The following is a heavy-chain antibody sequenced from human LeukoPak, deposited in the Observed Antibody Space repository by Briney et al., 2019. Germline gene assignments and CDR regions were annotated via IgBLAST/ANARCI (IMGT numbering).Heavy chain of an antibody. CDR3: ARASYGSPPQYYYYFYGMDV. V-gene: IGHV1-18*03. CDR2: ISAYNGNT. Sequence: ASVKVSCKASGYTFIRYGISWVRQAPGQGLEWMGWISAYNGNTYYAQKFQGRVTMTTDTSTSTAYMELRSLRSDDMAVYYCARASYGSPPQYYYYFYGMDVWGQGTTVTVSS. CDR1: GYTFIRYG. D-gene: IGHD1-26*01. J-gene: IGHJ6*02.